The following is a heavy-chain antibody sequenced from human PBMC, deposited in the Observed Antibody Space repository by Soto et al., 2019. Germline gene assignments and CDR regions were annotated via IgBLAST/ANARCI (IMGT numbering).Heavy chain of an antibody. D-gene: IGHD3-16*02. CDR2: IWYDGSNK. CDR3: AREMITFGGVIDPYYYGMDV. J-gene: IGHJ6*02. V-gene: IGHV3-33*01. CDR1: GFTFSSYG. Sequence: TGGSLRLSCAASGFTFSSYGMHWVRQAPGKGLEWVAVIWYDGSNKYYADSVKGRFTISRDNSKNTLYLQMNSLRAEDTAVYYCAREMITFGGVIDPYYYGMDVWGQGTTVTVSS.